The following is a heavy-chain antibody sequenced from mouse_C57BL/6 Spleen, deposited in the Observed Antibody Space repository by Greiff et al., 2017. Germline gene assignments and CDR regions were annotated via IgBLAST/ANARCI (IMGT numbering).Heavy chain of an antibody. CDR1: GYTFTSYW. CDR2: IDPSDSST. CDR3: ARHYYGSSYCFAY. V-gene: IGHV1-69*01. J-gene: IGHJ3*01. D-gene: IGHD1-1*01. Sequence: VQLQQPGAELVMPGASVKLSCKASGYTFTSYWMHWVKQRPGQGLEWIGEIDPSDSSTNYNQKFKGKSTLTVDKSSSTAYMQLSSLTSEDSAVYYGARHYYGSSYCFAYWGQGTLVTVSA.